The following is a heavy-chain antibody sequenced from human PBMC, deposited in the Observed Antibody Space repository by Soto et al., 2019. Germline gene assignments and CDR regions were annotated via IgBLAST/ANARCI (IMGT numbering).Heavy chain of an antibody. CDR1: GDRVSSNSAA. D-gene: IGHD3-3*01. J-gene: IGHJ3*02. V-gene: IGHV6-1*01. CDR3: ARVTSYYDFWSGFSGGAFDI. Sequence: SQTLSLTCSISGDRVSSNSAAWNWIRQSPSRGLEWLGRTYYRSKWYNDYAVSVKSRITINPDTSKNQFSLQLNSVTPEDTAVYYCARVTSYYDFWSGFSGGAFDIWGQGTMVTVSS. CDR2: TYYRSKWYN.